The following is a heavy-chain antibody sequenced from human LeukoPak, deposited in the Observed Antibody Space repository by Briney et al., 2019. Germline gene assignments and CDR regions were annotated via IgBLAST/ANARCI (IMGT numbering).Heavy chain of an antibody. CDR3: TREARVGNWFDP. J-gene: IGHJ5*02. Sequence: ASVKVSCRAAGCTFTDYYIHWVRQAPGQGLEWMGWINPDNGGTNYAQKFQGRVTMTRDTSIRTVYMDLSRLRSDDTAVFYCTREARVGNWFDPWGQGTQVTVSS. V-gene: IGHV1-2*02. D-gene: IGHD2-2*01. CDR1: GCTFTDYY. CDR2: INPDNGGT.